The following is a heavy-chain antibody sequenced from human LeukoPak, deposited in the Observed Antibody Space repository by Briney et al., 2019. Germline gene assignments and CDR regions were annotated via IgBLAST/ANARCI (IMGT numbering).Heavy chain of an antibody. CDR2: IKHDGSEK. CDR1: GFTFSYYW. Sequence: GGSLRLSCAASGFTFSYYWMNWVRQAPGKGLEWVANIKHDGSEKYYVDSVKGRFTISRDNAKNSLYLQMDSLGAEDTAVYYCARDDNGGYDYWGQGTLVTVSS. CDR3: ARDDNGGYDY. J-gene: IGHJ4*02. D-gene: IGHD4/OR15-4a*01. V-gene: IGHV3-7*01.